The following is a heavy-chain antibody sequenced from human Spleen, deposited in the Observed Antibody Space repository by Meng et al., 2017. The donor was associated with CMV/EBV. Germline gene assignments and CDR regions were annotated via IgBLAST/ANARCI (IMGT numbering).Heavy chain of an antibody. D-gene: IGHD5-12*01. J-gene: IGHJ4*02. Sequence: SQTLSLTCAVYGGSFSGYYWSWIRQPPGKGLEWIGEINHSGSTNYNPSLKSRVTISVDTSKNQFSLKLSSVTAADTAVYYCARGGYSGYEEVFDYWGQGTLVTVSS. CDR3: ARGGYSGYEEVFDY. CDR1: GGSFSGYY. CDR2: INHSGST. V-gene: IGHV4-34*01.